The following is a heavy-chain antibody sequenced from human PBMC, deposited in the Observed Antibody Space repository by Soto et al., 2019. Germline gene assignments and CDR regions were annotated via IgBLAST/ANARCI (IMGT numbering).Heavy chain of an antibody. CDR3: ARGFTRYRAFHI. CDR2: IIPIFGTA. Sequence: SVQVSCKASGGPFSSYAISWVRQAPGQGLEWMGGIIPIFGTANYAQKFQGRVTITADESTSTAYMELSSLRSEDTAVYYCARGFTRYRAFHIWGQATMFTVS. CDR1: GGPFSSYA. V-gene: IGHV1-69*01. D-gene: IGHD2-2*01. J-gene: IGHJ3*02.